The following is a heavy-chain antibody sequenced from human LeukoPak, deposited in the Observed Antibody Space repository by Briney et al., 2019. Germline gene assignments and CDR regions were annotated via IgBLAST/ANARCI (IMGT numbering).Heavy chain of an antibody. Sequence: GGSLRLSCAASGFTVSSNYMSWVRQAPGKGLEWVSVIYSDDSTYYADSVKGRFTVSRDNSKNTLYLQVNSLRAEDTAVNYCARDNSDWPLNYWGQGTLVTVSS. V-gene: IGHV3-53*01. CDR1: GFTVSSNY. J-gene: IGHJ4*02. CDR2: IYSDDST. D-gene: IGHD6-19*01. CDR3: ARDNSDWPLNY.